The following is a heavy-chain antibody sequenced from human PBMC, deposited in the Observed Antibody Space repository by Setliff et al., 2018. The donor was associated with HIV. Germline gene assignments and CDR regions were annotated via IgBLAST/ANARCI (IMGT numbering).Heavy chain of an antibody. CDR1: GGSITSYF. J-gene: IGHJ4*02. V-gene: IGHV4-59*01. CDR3: AREIYGGNSRPFDY. D-gene: IGHD4-17*01. CDR2: TYYDGKT. Sequence: SETLSLTCSVSGGSITSYFWHWIRQPPGKVLEWIGYTYYDGKTDYNPSLKSRGTISVDTSKNQFSLKLTSVTAADTAVYYCAREIYGGNSRPFDYWGQGTLVTVSS.